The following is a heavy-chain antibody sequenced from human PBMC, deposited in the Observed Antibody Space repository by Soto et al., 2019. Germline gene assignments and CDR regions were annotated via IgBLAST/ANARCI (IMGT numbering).Heavy chain of an antibody. J-gene: IGHJ4*02. Sequence: QVQLVQSGAEVKKPGASVKVSCKASGYTFTSYDINWVRQATGQGLEWMEWMNPNSGNTGYEQKFQGRVTMTRNTPISTAYMELSSLRSEDTAVYYCASGSQQWLVRDYWGQGTLVTVSS. V-gene: IGHV1-8*01. CDR2: MNPNSGNT. CDR1: GYTFTSYD. CDR3: ASGSQQWLVRDY. D-gene: IGHD6-19*01.